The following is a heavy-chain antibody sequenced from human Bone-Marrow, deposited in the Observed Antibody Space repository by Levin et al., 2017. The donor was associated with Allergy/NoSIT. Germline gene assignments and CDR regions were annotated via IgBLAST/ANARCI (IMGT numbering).Heavy chain of an antibody. CDR2: ISWNSGKI. Sequence: SLKISCAASGFTFDDYGMHWIRQVPGKGLEWVSAISWNSGKIDYADSVKGRFNISRDNTKNSLFLQMNSLRPEDTAVYYCARDIVASGWRYFAYWGQGTLVSVSS. V-gene: IGHV3-9*01. D-gene: IGHD6-19*01. CDR3: ARDIVASGWRYFAY. CDR1: GFTFDDYG. J-gene: IGHJ4*02.